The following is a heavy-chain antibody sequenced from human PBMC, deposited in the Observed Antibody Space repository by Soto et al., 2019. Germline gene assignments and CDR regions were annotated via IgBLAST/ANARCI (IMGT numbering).Heavy chain of an antibody. V-gene: IGHV4-59*08. CDR2: IYYSGST. D-gene: IGHD3-10*01. CDR3: ARVTMVRGVIAHYYYGMDV. Sequence: SETLSLTCTVSGGSISSYYWSWIRQPPGKGLERIGYIYYSGSTNYNPSLKSRVTISVDTSKNQFSLKLSSVTAADTAVYFCARVTMVRGVIAHYYYGMDVWGQGTTVTVSS. J-gene: IGHJ6*02. CDR1: GGSISSYY.